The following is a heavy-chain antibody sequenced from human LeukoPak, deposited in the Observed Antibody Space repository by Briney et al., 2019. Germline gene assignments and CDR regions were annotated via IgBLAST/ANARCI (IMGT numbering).Heavy chain of an antibody. CDR3: ARRRGGLNWFDP. D-gene: IGHD3-16*01. V-gene: IGHV4-39*01. CDR2: INYSGNV. Sequence: SETLSLTCTVSGGSISSSGWYWDWVRQPPGKGLEFIGGINYSGNVYYDPSLKSRVTISIDTSKNQFSLRLTSVTAADTAVYYCARRRGGLNWFDPWGQGTQVTVSS. CDR1: GGSISSSGWY. J-gene: IGHJ5*02.